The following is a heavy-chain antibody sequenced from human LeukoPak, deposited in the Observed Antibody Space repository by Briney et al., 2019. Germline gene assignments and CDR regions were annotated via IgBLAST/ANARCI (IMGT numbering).Heavy chain of an antibody. CDR2: IYSGGST. V-gene: IGHV3-53*01. J-gene: IGHJ4*02. CDR3: AKLILTGSVDY. Sequence: GGSLRLSCAASGFTVSSNYMSWVRQAPGKGLEWVSVIYSGGSTYYADSVKGRFTISRDNSKNTLYLQMNSLRAEDTAVYYCAKLILTGSVDYWGQGTLVTVSS. CDR1: GFTVSSNY. D-gene: IGHD3-9*01.